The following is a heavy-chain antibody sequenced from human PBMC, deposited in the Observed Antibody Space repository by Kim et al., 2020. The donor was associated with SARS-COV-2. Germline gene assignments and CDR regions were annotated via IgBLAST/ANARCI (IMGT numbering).Heavy chain of an antibody. D-gene: IGHD3-16*01. J-gene: IGHJ6*02. CDR3: AEQLWDYVCGMDV. V-gene: IGHV3-30*02. Sequence: YSDAVEGRVTLSRDESKNALFLQLSSLRAEDAAVYYCAEQLWDYVCGMDVWGRGTTLTVSS.